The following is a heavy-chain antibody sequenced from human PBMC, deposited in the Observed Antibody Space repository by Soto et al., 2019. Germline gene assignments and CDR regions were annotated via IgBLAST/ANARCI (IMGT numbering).Heavy chain of an antibody. J-gene: IGHJ4*02. Sequence: QVQLQQWGAGLLKPSETLSLTCAVYGGSFSGYYWSWIRQPPGKGLEWIGEINHSGSTNYNPSLKSRVTILVDTSKNQFSLKLSSVTAADTAVYYCARGRSHIITIFGVATTKTYFDYWGQGTLVTVSS. D-gene: IGHD3-3*01. V-gene: IGHV4-34*01. CDR1: GGSFSGYY. CDR3: ARGRSHIITIFGVATTKTYFDY. CDR2: INHSGST.